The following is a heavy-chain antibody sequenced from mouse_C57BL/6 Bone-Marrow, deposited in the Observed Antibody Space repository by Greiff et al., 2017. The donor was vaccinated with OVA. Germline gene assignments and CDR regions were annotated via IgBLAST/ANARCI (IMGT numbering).Heavy chain of an antibody. CDR2: IYPGSGST. J-gene: IGHJ2*01. D-gene: IGHD4-1*01. CDR1: GYTFTSYW. CDR3: ARRRSGFFDY. V-gene: IGHV1-55*01. Sequence: VQLQQPGAELVKPGASVKLSCKASGYTFTSYWITWVKQRPGQGLEWIGDIYPGSGSTNYNEKFKGKATLTVDTSSSTAYVQLSSLTSEDSAVYYCARRRSGFFDYWGQGTTLTVSS.